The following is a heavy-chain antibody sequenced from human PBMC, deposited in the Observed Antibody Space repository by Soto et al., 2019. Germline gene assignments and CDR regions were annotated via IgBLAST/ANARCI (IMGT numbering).Heavy chain of an antibody. V-gene: IGHV4-59*08. D-gene: IGHD1-1*01. CDR3: ARRYGYSFDY. CDR2: IYYSGST. Sequence: QVQLQESGPGLVKPSETLSLTCTVSSGSISSYYWSWIRQPPGKGLEWIGYIYYSGSTNYNPSLKSRVTISVDTSKNQFSLNLSSMTAADTAVYYCARRYGYSFDYWGQGTLVTVSS. CDR1: SGSISSYY. J-gene: IGHJ4*02.